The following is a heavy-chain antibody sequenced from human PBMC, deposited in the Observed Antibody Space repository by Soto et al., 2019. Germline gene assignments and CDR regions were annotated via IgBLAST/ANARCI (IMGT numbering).Heavy chain of an antibody. CDR1: GFSVSNNY. Sequence: EVQLVESGGGLVQPGGSLRLSCAASGFSVSNNYMSWVRQAPGKGLECVSLIYSGGDTYYVDSVKGRFSISRDSSKNTLYPQMNSLRAEDSAVYYCARNIPVTTLGYWGQGTVVTVAS. D-gene: IGHD4-17*01. CDR2: IYSGGDT. J-gene: IGHJ4*02. CDR3: ARNIPVTTLGY. V-gene: IGHV3-66*01.